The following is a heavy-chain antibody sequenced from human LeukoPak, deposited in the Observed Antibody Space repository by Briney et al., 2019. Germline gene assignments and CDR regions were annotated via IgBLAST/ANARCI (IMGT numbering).Heavy chain of an antibody. Sequence: GASVKVSCKASGGTFSSYAISWVRQAPGQGLEWMGGIIPIFGTANYAQKFQGRVTITADESTSTAYMELSSLRSEDTAVYYCARNYGSGSHRNYAYYYMDVWGKGTTVTVSS. CDR2: IIPIFGTA. CDR1: GGTFSSYA. V-gene: IGHV1-69*13. D-gene: IGHD3-10*01. CDR3: ARNYGSGSHRNYAYYYMDV. J-gene: IGHJ6*03.